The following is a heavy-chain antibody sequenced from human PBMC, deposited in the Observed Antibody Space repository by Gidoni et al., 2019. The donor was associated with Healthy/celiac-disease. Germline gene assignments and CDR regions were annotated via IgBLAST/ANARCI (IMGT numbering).Heavy chain of an antibody. Sequence: EVQLLESGGGLVQPGGSLRLSCAASGFTFSSYAMSWVRQAPGKGLAWVSAISGSGGSTYYADSVKGRFTISRDNSKNTLYLQMNSLRAEDTAVYYCAKDPHCSSTSCYTSPSEYWGQGTLVTVSS. V-gene: IGHV3-23*01. CDR3: AKDPHCSSTSCYTSPSEY. CDR2: ISGSGGST. J-gene: IGHJ4*02. CDR1: GFTFSSYA. D-gene: IGHD2-2*02.